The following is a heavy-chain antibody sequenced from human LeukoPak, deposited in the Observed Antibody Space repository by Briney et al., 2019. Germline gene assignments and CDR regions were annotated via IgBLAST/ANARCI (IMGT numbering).Heavy chain of an antibody. CDR2: IYHSGST. V-gene: IGHV4-38-2*01. J-gene: IGHJ3*02. Sequence: SHTLSPTCALSAYSISSGYSGGWIRQPPGKGLEWIGSIYHSGSTYYNPSLKSRVTISVDTSKSQFSLKLSSVTAADTAVYYCASSYCSGGSCYSGDAFDIWGQGTMVTVSS. CDR1: AYSISSGYS. CDR3: ASSYCSGGSCYSGDAFDI. D-gene: IGHD2-15*01.